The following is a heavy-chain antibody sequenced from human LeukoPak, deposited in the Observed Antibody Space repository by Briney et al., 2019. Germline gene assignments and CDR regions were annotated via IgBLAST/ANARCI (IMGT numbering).Heavy chain of an antibody. D-gene: IGHD3-22*01. CDR2: FDPEDDET. CDR3: ARESRNYDSSGYHY. CDR1: GYTLTELS. J-gene: IGHJ4*02. Sequence: ASVKVSCKVSGYTLTELSIHWVRQVPGKGLEWMGGFDPEDDETVYAQKFQGRVTMTEDTSTDTAYMELSSLRSEDTAVYYSARESRNYDSSGYHYWGQGTLVTVSS. V-gene: IGHV1-24*01.